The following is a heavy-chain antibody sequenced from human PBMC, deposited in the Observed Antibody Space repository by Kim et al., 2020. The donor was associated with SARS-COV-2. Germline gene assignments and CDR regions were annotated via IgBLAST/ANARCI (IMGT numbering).Heavy chain of an antibody. Sequence: NGNTKYSQKFQGRVTITRDTSASTAYMELSSLRSADTAVYYCAIFDVRVYWGQGTLVTVSS. D-gene: IGHD3-9*01. J-gene: IGHJ4*02. CDR3: AIFDVRVY. V-gene: IGHV1-3*01. CDR2: NGNT.